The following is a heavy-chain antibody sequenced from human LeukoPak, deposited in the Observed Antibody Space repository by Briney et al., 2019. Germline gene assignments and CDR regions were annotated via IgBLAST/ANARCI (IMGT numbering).Heavy chain of an antibody. D-gene: IGHD3-22*01. CDR3: ARATYYYDSSGYRAIYYFDY. Sequence: AGGSLRLSCAASGFTFSSYWMHWVRQAPGKGLVWVSRINSDGSTTTYADSVKGRFTISRDNAKDTLYLQMTSPRAEDTAVYYCARATYYYDSSGYRAIYYFDYWGQGTLVTVSS. V-gene: IGHV3-74*01. CDR1: GFTFSSYW. CDR2: INSDGSTT. J-gene: IGHJ4*02.